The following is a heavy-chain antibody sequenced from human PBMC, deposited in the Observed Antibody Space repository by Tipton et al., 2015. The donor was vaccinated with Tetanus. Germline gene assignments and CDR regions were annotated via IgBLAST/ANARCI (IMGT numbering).Heavy chain of an antibody. CDR3: ARGMDYDSSGIDAF. CDR2: INPNSGGT. CDR1: GYTFTGYY. Sequence: QSGPEVKKPGASVKVSCKASGYTFTGYYMHWVRQAPGQGLEWMGWINPNSGGTNYAQKFQGRVTMTRDTSISTAYMEVSRLRSDDTAIYYCARGMDYDSSGIDAFWGQGTLVTVSS. D-gene: IGHD3-22*01. V-gene: IGHV1-2*02. J-gene: IGHJ4*02.